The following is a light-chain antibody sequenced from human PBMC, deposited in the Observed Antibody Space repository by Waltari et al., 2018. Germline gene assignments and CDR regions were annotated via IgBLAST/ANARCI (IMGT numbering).Light chain of an antibody. Sequence: SSELTQDPAVSVALGQTVKITCQGDSLRSYYASWYQQKPGQAPVLVIYGKNNRPSGIPDRFSGSSSGNTASLTITGAQAEDEAYYYCNSRDSSGNHLRVFGGGTKLTVL. V-gene: IGLV3-19*01. CDR1: SLRSYY. J-gene: IGLJ2*01. CDR3: NSRDSSGNHLRV. CDR2: GKN.